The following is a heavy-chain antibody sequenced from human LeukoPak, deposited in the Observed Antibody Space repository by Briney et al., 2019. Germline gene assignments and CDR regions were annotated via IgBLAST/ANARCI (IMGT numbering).Heavy chain of an antibody. J-gene: IGHJ4*02. V-gene: IGHV1-8*03. CDR3: ASPIAVTTAFDY. Sequence: SVKVSCKGSGYTFTSYGINWMRQATGQGLEWMGWMNPNSGNTGYAQKSQGRVTITMDTSISPAYMALSTLSSEDTAVYYCASPIAVTTAFDYWGQGTLVTVSS. D-gene: IGHD4-17*01. CDR1: GYTFTSYG. CDR2: MNPNSGNT.